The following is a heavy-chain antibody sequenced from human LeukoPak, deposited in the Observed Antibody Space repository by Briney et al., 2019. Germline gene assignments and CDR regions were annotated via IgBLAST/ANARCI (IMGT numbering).Heavy chain of an antibody. V-gene: IGHV1-2*04. CDR1: GYTFTGYY. D-gene: IGHD3-22*01. J-gene: IGHJ4*02. CDR3: ATGGFDSSGLYFDY. CDR2: INPNSGGT. Sequence: ASVKVSCKASGYTFTGYYMHWVRQAPGQGLEWMGWINPNSGGTNYAQKFQGWVTMTRDTSISTAYMELSSLRSEDTAVYYCATGGFDSSGLYFDYWGQGTLATVSS.